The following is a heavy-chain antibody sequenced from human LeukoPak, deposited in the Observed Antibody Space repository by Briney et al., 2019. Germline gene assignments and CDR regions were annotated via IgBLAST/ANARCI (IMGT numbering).Heavy chain of an antibody. CDR2: ISSSSSTI. Sequence: GGSLRLSCAASGFTFSSYSMTWVRQALGKGLEWVSYISSSSSTIYYADSVKGRFTISRDNAKNSLYLQMNSLRAEDTAVYYCARDILTGSQSRFQHWGQGTLVTVSS. CDR3: ARDILTGSQSRFQH. D-gene: IGHD3-9*01. CDR1: GFTFSSYS. V-gene: IGHV3-48*04. J-gene: IGHJ1*01.